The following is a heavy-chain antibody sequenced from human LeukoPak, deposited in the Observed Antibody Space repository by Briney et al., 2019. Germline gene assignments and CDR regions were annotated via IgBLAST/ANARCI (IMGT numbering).Heavy chain of an antibody. CDR1: GFTFSSYS. CDR2: ISSSSSYI. CDR3: ARWVTEKRYYYYYMDV. V-gene: IGHV3-21*01. Sequence: MAGGSLRLSCAASGFTFSSYSMNWVRQAPGKGLEWVSSISSSSSYIYYADSVKGRFTISRDDAKNSLYLQMNSLRAEDTAVYYCARWVTEKRYYYYYMDVWGKGTTVTVSS. J-gene: IGHJ6*03. D-gene: IGHD2-21*02.